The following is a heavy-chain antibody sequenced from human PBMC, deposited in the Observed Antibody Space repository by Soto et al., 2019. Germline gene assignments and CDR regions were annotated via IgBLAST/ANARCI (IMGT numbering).Heavy chain of an antibody. Sequence: GGSLRLSCAASGFTFSSYWMHWVRQAPGKGLVWVSRINSDGSSTSYADSVKGRFTISRDNAKNTLYLQMNSLRAEDTAVYYCARVDSSWYYYYGMDVWGQGTTVTVSS. CDR3: ARVDSSWYYYYGMDV. J-gene: IGHJ6*02. CDR1: GFTFSSYW. CDR2: INSDGSST. V-gene: IGHV3-74*01. D-gene: IGHD6-13*01.